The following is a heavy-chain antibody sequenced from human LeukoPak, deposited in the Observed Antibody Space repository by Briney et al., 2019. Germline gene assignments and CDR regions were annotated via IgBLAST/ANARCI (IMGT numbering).Heavy chain of an antibody. CDR1: GFTLSSYA. J-gene: IGHJ4*02. D-gene: IGHD3-22*01. CDR3: ARDYYYDSSGYYSPRTPFFDY. V-gene: IGHV3-30-3*01. CDR2: ISYDGSNK. Sequence: GRSLRLSCAASGFTLSSYAMHWVRQAPGKGLEWVAVISYDGSNKYYADSVKGRFTISRDNSKNTLYLQMNSLRAEDTAVYYCARDYYYDSSGYYSPRTPFFDYWGQGTLVTVSS.